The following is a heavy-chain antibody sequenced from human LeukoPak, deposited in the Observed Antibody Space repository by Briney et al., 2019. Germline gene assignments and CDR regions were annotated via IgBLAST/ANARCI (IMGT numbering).Heavy chain of an antibody. D-gene: IGHD3-9*01. Sequence: GGSLRLSCAASGFTFSSYSMNWVRQAPGKGLEWVSSISSSSSYIYYADSVKDRFTISRDNAKNSLYLQMNSLRAEDTAVYYCASGTRGYDILTGRTAVGAFDIWGQGTMVTVSS. CDR2: ISSSSSYI. CDR1: GFTFSSYS. V-gene: IGHV3-21*04. J-gene: IGHJ3*02. CDR3: ASGTRGYDILTGRTAVGAFDI.